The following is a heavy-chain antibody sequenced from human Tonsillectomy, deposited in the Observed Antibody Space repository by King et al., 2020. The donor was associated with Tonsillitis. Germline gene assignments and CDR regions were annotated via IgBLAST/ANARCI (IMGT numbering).Heavy chain of an antibody. J-gene: IGHJ4*02. Sequence: VRLVESGGGLVQPGGSLRLSCAASGFTVSRNYMSWVRQAPGKGLEWVSVIYSDGSTYYADSVKGRFTISRHNSKNTVFLQMNSLRVEDTAVYYCAMDSGWFWGFDYWGQGTLVTVSS. CDR2: IYSDGST. CDR1: GFTVSRNY. CDR3: AMDSGWFWGFDY. V-gene: IGHV3-53*04. D-gene: IGHD6-19*01.